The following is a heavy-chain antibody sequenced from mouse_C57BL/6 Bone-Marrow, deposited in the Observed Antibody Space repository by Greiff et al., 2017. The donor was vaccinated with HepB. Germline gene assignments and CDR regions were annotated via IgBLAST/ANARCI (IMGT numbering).Heavy chain of an antibody. CDR2: IYPRDGST. D-gene: IGHD3-2*02. J-gene: IGHJ4*01. V-gene: IGHV1-78*01. CDR3: ASRDSSGYVGDYAMDY. CDR1: GYTFTDHT. Sequence: VQLQQSDAELVKPGASVKISCKVSGYTFTDHTIHWMKQRPEQGLEWIGYIYPRDGSTKYNEKFKGKATLTADKSSSTAYMQLNSLTSVDSAVYFCASRDSSGYVGDYAMDYWGQGTSVTVSS.